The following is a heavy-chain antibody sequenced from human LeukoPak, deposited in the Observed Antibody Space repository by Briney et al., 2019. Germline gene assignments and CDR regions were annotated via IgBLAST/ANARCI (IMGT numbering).Heavy chain of an antibody. D-gene: IGHD3-10*01. V-gene: IGHV4-39*01. Sequence: SETLSLTCTVSGASISSSPYYWGWIRQPPGKGLEFIGSISYGGNTYYSPSLKSRLTISVDTSKNQFSLKLSSVTAADTAVYYCATRSGSSGTYYDFWGQGTLATVSS. CDR3: ATRSGSSGTYYDF. J-gene: IGHJ4*02. CDR1: GASISSSPYY. CDR2: ISYGGNT.